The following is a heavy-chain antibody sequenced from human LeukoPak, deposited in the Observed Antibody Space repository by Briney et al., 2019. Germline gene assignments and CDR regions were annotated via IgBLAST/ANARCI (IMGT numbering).Heavy chain of an antibody. Sequence: GGSLRLSCAASGFTFTTYWMSWVRQAPGKGLEWVANIKQDGTEKYYVDSVKGRFTISRDNAKNSLYLQMNSLRAEDTAVYYCARDRYDFWSGYYRDYYYMDVWGKGTTVTVSS. J-gene: IGHJ6*03. CDR3: ARDRYDFWSGYYRDYYYMDV. CDR1: GFTFTTYW. D-gene: IGHD3-3*01. V-gene: IGHV3-7*01. CDR2: IKQDGTEK.